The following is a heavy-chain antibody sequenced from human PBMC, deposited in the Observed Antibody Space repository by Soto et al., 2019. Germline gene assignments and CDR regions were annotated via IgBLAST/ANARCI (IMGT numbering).Heavy chain of an antibody. J-gene: IGHJ5*02. CDR3: AKTARSSQANWFDP. V-gene: IGHV4-39*01. D-gene: IGHD6-6*01. CDR2: IYYSGST. CDR1: GGSISSSSYY. Sequence: SETLSLTCTVSGGSISSSSYYWGWIRQPPGKGLEWIGSIYYSGSTYYNPSLKSRVTISVDTSKNQFSLKLSSVTAADTAVYYCAKTARSSQANWFDPWGQGTLVTVSS.